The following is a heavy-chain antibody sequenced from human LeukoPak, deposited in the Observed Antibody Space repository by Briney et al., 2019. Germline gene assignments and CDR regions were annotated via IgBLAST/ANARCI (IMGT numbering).Heavy chain of an antibody. J-gene: IGHJ4*02. CDR1: GFTFSSYG. V-gene: IGHV3-23*01. CDR2: ISGSGGST. CDR3: TCSTTDNYYFDY. D-gene: IGHD4-17*01. Sequence: GGTLRLSCAASGFTFSSYGMSWVRQAPGKGLEWVSAISGSGGSTYYADSVKGRFTISRDNSKNTLYLQMNSLKTEDTAVYYCTCSTTDNYYFDYWGQGTLVTVSS.